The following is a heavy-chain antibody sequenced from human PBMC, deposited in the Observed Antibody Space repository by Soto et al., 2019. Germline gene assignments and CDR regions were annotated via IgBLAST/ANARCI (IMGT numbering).Heavy chain of an antibody. CDR3: TRAGILTTPYYFDY. V-gene: IGHV3-72*01. CDR1: GFTFSDHY. D-gene: IGHD2-21*01. J-gene: IGHJ4*02. CDR2: IRNKANSYTT. Sequence: EVHLVESGGGLVQPEGSLRLSCAASGFTFSDHYMDWVRQAPGKGLEWAGRIRNKANSYTTEYAASVKGRFTISRDDSRNSLYLQMNSLKTEDTAMYYCTRAGILTTPYYFDYWGQGTLVTVSS.